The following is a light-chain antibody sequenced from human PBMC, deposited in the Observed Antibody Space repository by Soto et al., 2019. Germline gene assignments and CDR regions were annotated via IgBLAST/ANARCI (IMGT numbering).Light chain of an antibody. Sequence: QAVVTQPPSVSGAPGQRVTISCTGSSSNIGAGYDVHWYQQLPGTAPKLLIYGNSNRPSGVPDRFSGSKSGPSASLAITGLQAEEEADYYCQSYDSSLSGSVVFGGGTKVTVL. CDR1: SSNIGAGYD. V-gene: IGLV1-40*01. J-gene: IGLJ2*01. CDR2: GNS. CDR3: QSYDSSLSGSVV.